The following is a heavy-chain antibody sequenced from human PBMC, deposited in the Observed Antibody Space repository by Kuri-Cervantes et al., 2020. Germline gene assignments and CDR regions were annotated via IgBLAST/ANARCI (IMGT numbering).Heavy chain of an antibody. CDR3: ARNYGDYVAYWYFDL. Sequence: GESLKISCKASGYTFTSYDINWVRQATGQGLEWMGWMNPNSGNTGYAQKFQGRVTMTRNTSISTAYMELSSLRSEDTAVYYCARNYGDYVAYWYFDLWGRGTLVTVSS. D-gene: IGHD4-17*01. CDR1: GYTFTSYD. CDR2: MNPNSGNT. V-gene: IGHV1-8*01. J-gene: IGHJ2*01.